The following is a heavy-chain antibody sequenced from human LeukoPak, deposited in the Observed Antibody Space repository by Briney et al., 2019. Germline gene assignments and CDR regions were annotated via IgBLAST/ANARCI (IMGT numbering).Heavy chain of an antibody. CDR2: INGSNGNT. CDR1: GYTSTSYG. J-gene: IGHJ6*04. Sequence: ASVKVSCKASGYTSTSYGMHWVRQAPGQGLEWMGWINGSNGNTNYSQKFQGGVTITRDTSASTAYMELSSLRSEDTAVYYCASSLYDILTGYYYYYGMDVWGKGTTVTVSS. D-gene: IGHD3-9*01. V-gene: IGHV1-3*01. CDR3: ASSLYDILTGYYYYYGMDV.